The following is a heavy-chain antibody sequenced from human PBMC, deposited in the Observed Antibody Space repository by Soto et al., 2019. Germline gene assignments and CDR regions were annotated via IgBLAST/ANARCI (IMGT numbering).Heavy chain of an antibody. V-gene: IGHV6-1*01. CDR2: TYYRSKWYN. CDR1: GDSVSSNSVA. D-gene: IGHD3-3*01. J-gene: IGHJ3*02. CDR3: ARYTIFGVADAFDI. Sequence: SQTLSLTCAISGDSVSSNSVAWNWIRQSPSRGLEWLGRTYYRSKWYNDYAVSVKSRITINPDTSKNQFSLQLNSVTPEDTAVYYCARYTIFGVADAFDIWGQGTMVTVSS.